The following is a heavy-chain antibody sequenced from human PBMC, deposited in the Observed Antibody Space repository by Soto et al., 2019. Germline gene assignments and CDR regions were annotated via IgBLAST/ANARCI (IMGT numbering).Heavy chain of an antibody. J-gene: IGHJ4*02. CDR2: IYYSGST. D-gene: IGHD6-13*01. Sequence: PSETLSLTCTVSGGSISSYYWSWIRQPPGKGLEWIGYIYYSGSTNYNPSLKSRVTISVDTSKNQFSLKLSSVTAADTAVYYCASGPNYSSSWYADYWGQGTLVTVSS. CDR1: GGSISSYY. V-gene: IGHV4-59*01. CDR3: ASGPNYSSSWYADY.